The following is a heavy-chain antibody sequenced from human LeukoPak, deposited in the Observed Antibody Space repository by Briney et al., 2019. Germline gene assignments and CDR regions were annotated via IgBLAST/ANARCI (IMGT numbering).Heavy chain of an antibody. CDR3: ARHNKVEPTFDY. V-gene: IGHV4-59*08. D-gene: IGHD5-24*01. Sequence: SETLSLTCTVSGGSISSYYWSWIRQPPGKGLEWMGYILYSGTTNYNPSLQSRVTISVDTSKSQFSLKLGSVTAADTAVYYCARHNKVEPTFDYWGQGTLVTVSS. CDR1: GGSISSYY. J-gene: IGHJ4*02. CDR2: ILYSGTT.